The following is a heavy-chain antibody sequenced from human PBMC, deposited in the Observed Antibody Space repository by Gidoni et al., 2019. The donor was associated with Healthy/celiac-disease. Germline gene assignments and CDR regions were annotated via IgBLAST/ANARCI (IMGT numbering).Heavy chain of an antibody. CDR2: ST. CDR3: ARPLTLIPASTPRYYYMDV. D-gene: IGHD2-2*01. J-gene: IGHJ6*03. Sequence: STYYNPSLKSRVTISVDTSKNQFSLKLSSVTAADTAVYYCARPLTLIPASTPRYYYMDVWGKGTTVTVSS. V-gene: IGHV4-39*01.